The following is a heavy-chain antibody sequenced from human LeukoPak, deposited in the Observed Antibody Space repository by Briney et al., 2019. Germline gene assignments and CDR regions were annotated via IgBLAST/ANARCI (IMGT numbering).Heavy chain of an antibody. V-gene: IGHV1-2*02. CDR3: GRVAYCGGGCYYYFDY. CDR1: GYTFTGYY. J-gene: IGHJ4*02. Sequence: ASVKVSCKASGYTFTGYYMHWVRQAPGQGLEWMGWINPNSGGTNYAQKFQGRVTMTRDTSITTSYMELSSLRSDDTAVYYCGRVAYCGGGCYYYFDYWGQGTLVTVSS. CDR2: INPNSGGT. D-gene: IGHD2-21*02.